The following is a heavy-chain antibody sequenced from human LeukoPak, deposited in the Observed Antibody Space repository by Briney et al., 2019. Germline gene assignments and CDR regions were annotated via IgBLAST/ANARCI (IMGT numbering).Heavy chain of an antibody. D-gene: IGHD2-2*02. V-gene: IGHV4-39*07. J-gene: IGHJ5*02. CDR3: ARDTLGYCSSTSCYRSDEIAYNWFDP. CDR2: IYYSGST. CDR1: GGSISSSSYY. Sequence: SETLSLTCTVSGGSISSSSYYWGWIRQPPGKGLEWIGSIYYSGSTYYNPSLKSRVTISVDTSKNQFSMKLSSVTAADTAVYYCARDTLGYCSSTSCYRSDEIAYNWFDPWGQGTLVTVSS.